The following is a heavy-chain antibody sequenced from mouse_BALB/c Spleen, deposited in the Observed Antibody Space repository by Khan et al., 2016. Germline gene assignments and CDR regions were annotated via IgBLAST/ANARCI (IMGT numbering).Heavy chain of an antibody. D-gene: IGHD1-1*01. CDR2: IDPANGNT. J-gene: IGHJ2*01. V-gene: IGHV14-3*02. CDR3: ASSYYGSSYYFGY. Sequence: VQLQQSGAELVKPGASVKLSCTASGFNIKDTYMHWVKQRPEQGLEWIGRIDPANGNTKYDPKFQGKATITADTSSNTAYLQLSSLTSEDTAVYYCASSYYGSSYYFGYWGQGTTLPVSS. CDR1: GFNIKDTY.